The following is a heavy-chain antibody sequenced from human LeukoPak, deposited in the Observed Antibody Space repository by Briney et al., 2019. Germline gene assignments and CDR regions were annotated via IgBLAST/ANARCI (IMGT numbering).Heavy chain of an antibody. V-gene: IGHV3-21*01. CDR1: GFTFSSYS. J-gene: IGHJ5*02. D-gene: IGHD2-2*01. Sequence: GGSLRLSCAASGFTFSSYSMNWVRQAPGKGGEWVSSISSSSSYIYYADSVKGRFTISRDNAKNSLYLQMNSLRAEDTAVYYCAIARGDIVVVPAQTNWFDPWGQGTLVTVSS. CDR3: AIARGDIVVVPAQTNWFDP. CDR2: ISSSSSYI.